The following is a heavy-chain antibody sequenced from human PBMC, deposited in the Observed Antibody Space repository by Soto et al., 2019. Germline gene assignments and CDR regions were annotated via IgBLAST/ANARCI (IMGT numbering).Heavy chain of an antibody. D-gene: IGHD2-15*01. V-gene: IGHV3-49*03. J-gene: IGHJ4*02. Sequence: EVQLVESGGDLVQPGRSLRLSCTASGFTFGDYAMSWFRQAPGKGLEWVGFITSKAYRGTTEYAASVKGRFTISRDDSKSIAYLQMNSLKTEDTAVYYCTRNPRCGAAPFDYWGQGTLVTVSS. CDR2: ITSKAYRGTT. CDR1: GFTFGDYA. CDR3: TRNPRCGAAPFDY.